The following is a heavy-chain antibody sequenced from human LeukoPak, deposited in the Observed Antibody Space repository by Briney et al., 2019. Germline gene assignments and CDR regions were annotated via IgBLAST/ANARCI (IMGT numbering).Heavy chain of an antibody. J-gene: IGHJ6*03. Sequence: SQTLSLTCTVSGGSISSGSYYWSWIRQPAGKGLEWIGRIYTSGSTNYNPSLKSRVTISVDTSKNQFSLKLSSVTAADTAVYYCARLYYDFWSGYYVLGPNYYYYYYMDVWGKGTTVTVSS. CDR2: IYTSGST. D-gene: IGHD3-3*01. CDR3: ARLYYDFWSGYYVLGPNYYYYYYMDV. V-gene: IGHV4-61*02. CDR1: GGSISSGSYY.